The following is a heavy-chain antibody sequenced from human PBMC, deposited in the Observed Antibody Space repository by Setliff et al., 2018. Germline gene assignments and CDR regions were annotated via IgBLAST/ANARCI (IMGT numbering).Heavy chain of an antibody. V-gene: IGHV1-18*01. CDR1: GYTFTSYG. D-gene: IGHD5-18*01. J-gene: IGHJ4*02. Sequence: ASVKVSCKASGYTFTSYGISWVRQAPGQGLEWMGWISGYNGNTNYAQKTQGRVTMTTDTSTSTAYMEVRSLRSDDTAVYYCARDIATGGYTYGFFYGGQGTMVTVSS. CDR3: ARDIATGGYTYGFFY. CDR2: ISGYNGNT.